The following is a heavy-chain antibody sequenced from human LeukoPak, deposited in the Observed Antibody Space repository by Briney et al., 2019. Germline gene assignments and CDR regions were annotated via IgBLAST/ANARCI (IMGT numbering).Heavy chain of an antibody. CDR1: GYTFTGYY. Sequence: ASVKVSCKASGYTFTGYYMHWVRQAPGQGFEWMGWINPNSGGTNYAQKFQGRVTMTRDTSISTAYMELSRLRSDDTAVYYCAKERTYYDFWSGYGFCAFDIWGQGTMVTVSS. D-gene: IGHD3-3*01. CDR2: INPNSGGT. CDR3: AKERTYYDFWSGYGFCAFDI. J-gene: IGHJ3*02. V-gene: IGHV1-2*02.